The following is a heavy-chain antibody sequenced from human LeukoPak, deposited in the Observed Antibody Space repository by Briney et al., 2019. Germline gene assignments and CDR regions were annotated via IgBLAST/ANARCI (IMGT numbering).Heavy chain of an antibody. J-gene: IGHJ5*02. V-gene: IGHV3-48*04. CDR1: GFTFSSYG. Sequence: PGGSLRLSCAASGFTFSSYGMHWVRQAPGKGLEWVSYISSSGSTIYYADSVKGRFTISRDNAKNSLYLQMNSLRAEDTAVYYCAKGVLGYYYDSSGSDWFDPWGQGTLVTVSS. D-gene: IGHD3-22*01. CDR3: AKGVLGYYYDSSGSDWFDP. CDR2: ISSSGSTI.